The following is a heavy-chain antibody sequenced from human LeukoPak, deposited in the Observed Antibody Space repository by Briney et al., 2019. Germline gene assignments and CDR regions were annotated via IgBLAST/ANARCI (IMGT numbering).Heavy chain of an antibody. V-gene: IGHV1-24*01. Sequence: ASVKVSCKVSGYTLTELSMHWVRQAPGKGLEWMGGFDPEDGETIYAQKFQGRVTMTEDTSTDTAYMELSSLRSEDTAVYYCATAFKGVVPSDTWGQGTLVTVSS. J-gene: IGHJ4*02. D-gene: IGHD2-15*01. CDR1: GYTLTELS. CDR3: ATAFKGVVPSDT. CDR2: FDPEDGET.